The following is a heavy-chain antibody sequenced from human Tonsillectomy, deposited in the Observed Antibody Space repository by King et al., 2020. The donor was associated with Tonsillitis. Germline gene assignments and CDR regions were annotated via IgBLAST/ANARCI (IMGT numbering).Heavy chain of an antibody. CDR1: GGSISSSPYY. D-gene: IGHD4-17*01. Sequence: QLQESGPGLVKPSETLSLTCAVSGGSISSSPYYWGWIRQPPGKGLEWIGSFYYSGNTYYNPSLKSRVTISVDTSKNQFSLGLTSVTAADTAVYYCARDYGLNWGQGTLVTVSS. V-gene: IGHV4-39*01. J-gene: IGHJ4*02. CDR2: FYYSGNT. CDR3: ARDYGLN.